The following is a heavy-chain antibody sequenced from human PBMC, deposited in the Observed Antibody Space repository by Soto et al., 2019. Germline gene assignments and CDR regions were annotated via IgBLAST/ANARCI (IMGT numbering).Heavy chain of an antibody. CDR1: GFTFRNYG. V-gene: IGHV3-48*01. J-gene: IGHJ3*01. Sequence: GGSRRLSCAASGFTFRNYGMNWVRQAPGKGLEWVSYIGLGSSTKYYADSVEGRFTISRDNAKNSLYLQMNSLRAEDTAVYYCARDQLYYNDISGRPLNAFDVWGQGTMVTVSS. CDR2: IGLGSSTK. CDR3: ARDQLYYNDISGRPLNAFDV. D-gene: IGHD3-22*01.